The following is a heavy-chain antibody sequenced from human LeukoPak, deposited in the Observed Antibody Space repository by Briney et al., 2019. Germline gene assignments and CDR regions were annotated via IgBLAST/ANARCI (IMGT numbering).Heavy chain of an antibody. CDR2: ISSNGGST. V-gene: IGHV3-64*04. CDR1: GFTFSSYA. CDR3: AKNLYSSGWYYLDY. J-gene: IGHJ4*02. Sequence: GGSLRLSCSASGFTFSSYAMHWVRQAPGKGLEYVSAISSNGGSTYYADSVKGRFTISRDNSKNTLYLQMNSLRAEDTAVYYCAKNLYSSGWYYLDYWGQGTPVTVSS. D-gene: IGHD6-19*01.